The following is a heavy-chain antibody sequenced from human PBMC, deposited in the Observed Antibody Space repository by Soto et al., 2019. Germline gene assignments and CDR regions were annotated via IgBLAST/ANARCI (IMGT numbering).Heavy chain of an antibody. CDR1: GFTFSSYW. J-gene: IGHJ4*02. D-gene: IGHD3-16*01. Sequence: EVQLVESGGGLVQPGGSLRLSCAASGFTFSSYWMHWVHQAPGKGLVWVSRINEDGSTINYADSVKGRFTISRNNAKNTLYREMNGMGAEDEAVDYCTRDIGGRGGYWGKGTLVTVSS. CDR3: TRDIGGRGGY. V-gene: IGHV3-74*01. CDR2: INEDGSTI.